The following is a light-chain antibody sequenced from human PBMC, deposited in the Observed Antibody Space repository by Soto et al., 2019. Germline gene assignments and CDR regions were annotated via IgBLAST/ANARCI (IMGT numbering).Light chain of an antibody. CDR3: QQYQSYPVT. CDR2: TAS. V-gene: IGKV1-16*02. CDR1: QGISNS. Sequence: DIQMTQSPSSLSASVGDRVTITCRAGQGISNSLAWYQQKPGKAPKSLIYTASNLESGVPSKFSGSGSGTDFTLTISSLQPEDFATYYCQQYQSYPVTLGGGTKVEIK. J-gene: IGKJ4*01.